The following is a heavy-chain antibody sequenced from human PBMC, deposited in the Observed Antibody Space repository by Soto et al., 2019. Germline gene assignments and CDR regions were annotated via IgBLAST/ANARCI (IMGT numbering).Heavy chain of an antibody. CDR1: GFSFRSDW. CDR3: SGGLGDAI. V-gene: IGHV3-7*04. CDR2: TNQDGSEK. Sequence: EDQLVESGGGLVHPGGSLRLTCAVSGFSFRSDWMNWVRQAPGKGLEWVAHTNQDGSEKYYLDSVKGRFTIFRDNAKNSLYLQMNSLRVEDTAVYYGSGGLGDAIWGQGTLVTVSS. D-gene: IGHD1-26*01. J-gene: IGHJ4*02.